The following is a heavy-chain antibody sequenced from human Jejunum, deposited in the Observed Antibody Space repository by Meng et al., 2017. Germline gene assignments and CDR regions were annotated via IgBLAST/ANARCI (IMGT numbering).Heavy chain of an antibody. D-gene: IGHD5-12*01. CDR1: GASISGSDNY. CDR2: IYYSGST. V-gene: IGHV4-39*01. Sequence: QLQLQESGPGLVKPSETLSLTCTVPGASISGSDNYWGWLRQPPGKGLEWIGGIYYSGSTYYNPSLKSRVTISVDTSKNQFSLKLNSVSAADTALYFCARYGMWLLQNHYWGQGTPVTVSS. J-gene: IGHJ4*02. CDR3: ARYGMWLLQNHY.